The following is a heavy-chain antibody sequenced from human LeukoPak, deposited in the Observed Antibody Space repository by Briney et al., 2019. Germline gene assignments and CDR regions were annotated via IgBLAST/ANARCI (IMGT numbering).Heavy chain of an antibody. CDR2: IYHGGST. V-gene: IGHV4-30-4*07. CDR1: GDSSSSGAYS. D-gene: IGHD3-22*01. Sequence: PSQTLSLTCAVSGDSSSSGAYSWSWIRQPPGKGLEWIGYIYHGGSTYYNPSLKSRVTISVDTSKNQFSLKLSSVTAADTAVYYCARDPFPLYYYDSSGYSPFDYWGQGTLVTVSS. J-gene: IGHJ4*02. CDR3: ARDPFPLYYYDSSGYSPFDY.